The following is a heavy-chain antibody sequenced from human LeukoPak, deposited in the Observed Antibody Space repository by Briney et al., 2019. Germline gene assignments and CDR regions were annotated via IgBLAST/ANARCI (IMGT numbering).Heavy chain of an antibody. V-gene: IGHV3-21*01. J-gene: IGHJ4*02. D-gene: IGHD3-10*01. CDR3: ASGLRGVMSHFDY. CDR2: ISSSGSLM. CDR1: GFTFSTYS. Sequence: GGSLRLSCAVSGFTFSTYSMNWVRQPPGKGLEWVSSISSSGSLMYYADSVKGRFTISRDNAKNSLYLQMNSLRAEDTAVYYCASGLRGVMSHFDYWGQGTLVTVSS.